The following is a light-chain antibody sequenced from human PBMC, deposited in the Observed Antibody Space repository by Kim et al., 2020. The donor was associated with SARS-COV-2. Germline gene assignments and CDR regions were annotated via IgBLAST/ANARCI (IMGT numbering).Light chain of an antibody. CDR1: SPNIGNNH. CDR2: DNN. CDR3: GTWDSSLSAGV. J-gene: IGLJ3*02. Sequence: GQKVSRPCSASSPNIGNNHISWYQQPPGTAPKLLIYDNNKRPSGIPDRFSGSKSGTSATLGITGLQTGAEADYYCGTWDSSLSAGVFGGGTQLTVL. V-gene: IGLV1-51*01.